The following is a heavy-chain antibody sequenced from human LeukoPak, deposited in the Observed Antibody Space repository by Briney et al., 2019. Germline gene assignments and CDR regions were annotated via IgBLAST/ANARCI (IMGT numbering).Heavy chain of an antibody. Sequence: GASVKVSCEASGYTFTGYYMHCVRQAPGQGLEWMGWISVYNGSPKYAQKVQGRVTMTTETSTGTAYMELRRLRSDDTTVYYCTRGPFRVVGSTIGALDIWGQGTMFTACS. V-gene: IGHV1-18*04. D-gene: IGHD1-26*01. CDR1: GYTFTGYY. J-gene: IGHJ3*02. CDR3: TRGPFRVVGSTIGALDI. CDR2: ISVYNGSP.